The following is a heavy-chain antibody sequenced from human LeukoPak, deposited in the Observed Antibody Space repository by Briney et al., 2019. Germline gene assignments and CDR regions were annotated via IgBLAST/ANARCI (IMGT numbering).Heavy chain of an antibody. CDR3: AADPRSGPSGYGITYYYYHGMDV. D-gene: IGHD3-10*01. CDR1: GFTFTTSA. Sequence: SVNVSFTASGFTFTTSAVQWVRHARGQRLERIGWIVVGSGNTNYAQKFQERVTITRDMSTSTAYMELSSLRSEDTAVYYCAADPRSGPSGYGITYYYYHGMDVWGQGTTVTVSS. V-gene: IGHV1-58*01. CDR2: IVVGSGNT. J-gene: IGHJ6*02.